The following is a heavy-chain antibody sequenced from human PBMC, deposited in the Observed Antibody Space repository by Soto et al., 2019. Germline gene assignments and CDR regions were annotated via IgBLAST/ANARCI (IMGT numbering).Heavy chain of an antibody. CDR3: ARDRATEYCSGGSGYSPFDY. Sequence: EVQLVESGGGLVQPGGSLRLSCAASGFTFSSYSMNWVRQAPGKGLEWVSYISSSSSTIYYADSVKGRFTISRDNAKNSLYLQMNSLRAEDTAVYYGARDRATEYCSGGSGYSPFDYWGQGTLVTVSS. V-gene: IGHV3-48*01. D-gene: IGHD2-15*01. J-gene: IGHJ4*02. CDR1: GFTFSSYS. CDR2: ISSSSSTI.